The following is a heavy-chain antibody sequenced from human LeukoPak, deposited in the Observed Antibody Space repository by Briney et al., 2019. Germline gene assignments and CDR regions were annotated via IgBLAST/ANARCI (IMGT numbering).Heavy chain of an antibody. Sequence: GGSLRLSCAASGFTFSSYSMNWVRQAPGKGLEWVSAISASGGSTYYADSVKGRFTISRDNSKNTLYLQMNSLRAEDTAVYYCAKYRSGYVPNWFDPWGQGTLVTVSS. J-gene: IGHJ5*02. D-gene: IGHD5-12*01. CDR2: ISASGGST. V-gene: IGHV3-23*01. CDR1: GFTFSSYS. CDR3: AKYRSGYVPNWFDP.